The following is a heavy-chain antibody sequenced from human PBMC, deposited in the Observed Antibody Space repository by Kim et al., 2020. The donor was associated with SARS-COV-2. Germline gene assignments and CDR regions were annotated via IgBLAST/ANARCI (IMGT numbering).Heavy chain of an antibody. J-gene: IGHJ6*02. CDR2: INHSGST. Sequence: SETLSLTCAVYGGSFSGYYWSWIRQPPGKGLEWIGEINHSGSTNYNPSLKSRVTISVDTSKNQFSLKLSSVTAADTAVYYCARGLRNRIVVVTAIYYYGMDVWGQGTTVTVSS. V-gene: IGHV4-34*01. CDR3: ARGLRNRIVVVTAIYYYGMDV. CDR1: GGSFSGYY. D-gene: IGHD2-21*02.